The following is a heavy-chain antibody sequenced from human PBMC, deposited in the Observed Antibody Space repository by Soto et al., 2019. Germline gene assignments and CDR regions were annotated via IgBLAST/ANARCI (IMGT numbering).Heavy chain of an antibody. J-gene: IGHJ6*02. CDR3: AREIRDIVVVPAAARHGMDV. CDR2: IYYSGST. Sequence: QVQLQESGPGLVKPSETLSLTCTVSGGSISSYYWSWIRQPPGKGLGWIGYIYYSGSTNYNPSLKSRVTISVDTSKNQFSLKLSSVTAADTAVYYCAREIRDIVVVPAAARHGMDVWGQGTTVTVSS. CDR1: GGSISSYY. V-gene: IGHV4-59*01. D-gene: IGHD2-2*01.